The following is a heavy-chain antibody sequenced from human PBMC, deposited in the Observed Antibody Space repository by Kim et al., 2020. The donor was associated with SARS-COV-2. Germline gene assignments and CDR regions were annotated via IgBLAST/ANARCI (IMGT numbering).Heavy chain of an antibody. J-gene: IGHJ6*02. V-gene: IGHV4-4*02. CDR3: ARAGPRHYDILTGYRKGKVFYYGMDV. CDR1: GGTISSSNW. D-gene: IGHD3-9*01. Sequence: SETLSLTCAVSGGTISSSNWWSWVRQPPGKGLEWIGEIYHSGSTNYNPSLKSRVTISVDKSKNQFSLKLSSVTAADTAVYYCARAGPRHYDILTGYRKGKVFYYGMDVWGQGTTVTVSS. CDR2: IYHSGST.